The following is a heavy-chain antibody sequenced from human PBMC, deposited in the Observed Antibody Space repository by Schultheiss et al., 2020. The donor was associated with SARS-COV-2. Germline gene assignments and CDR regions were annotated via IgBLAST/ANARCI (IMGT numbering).Heavy chain of an antibody. D-gene: IGHD5-12*01. CDR2: IYYSGST. CDR1: GGSISSYY. J-gene: IGHJ6*03. Sequence: SETLSLTCTVSGGSISSYYWSWIRQPPGKGLEWIGYIYYSGSTNYNPSLKSRVTISVDTSKNQFSLKLSSVTAADTAVYYCAREWGLGYSGYAYFGYYMDVWGKGTTVTVSS. CDR3: AREWGLGYSGYAYFGYYMDV. V-gene: IGHV4-59*12.